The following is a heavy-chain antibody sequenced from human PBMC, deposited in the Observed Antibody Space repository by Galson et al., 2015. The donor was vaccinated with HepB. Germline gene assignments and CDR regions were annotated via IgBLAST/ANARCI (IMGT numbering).Heavy chain of an antibody. V-gene: IGHV1-46*01. Sequence: SVKVSCKASGYTFTSHYMHWVRQAPGQGLEWMGIINPSGGSTSYAQKFQGRVTMTRDTSTSTVYMELSSLRSEDTAVYYCANAPWGNDAFDIWGQGTMVTVSS. D-gene: IGHD3-16*01. CDR3: ANAPWGNDAFDI. CDR1: GYTFTSHY. J-gene: IGHJ3*02. CDR2: INPSGGST.